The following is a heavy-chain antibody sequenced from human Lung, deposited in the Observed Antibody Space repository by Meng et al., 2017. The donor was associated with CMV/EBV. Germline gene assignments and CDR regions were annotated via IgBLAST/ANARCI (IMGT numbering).Heavy chain of an antibody. D-gene: IGHD3-22*01. Sequence: GESXKISCAASGFTFSSFGMHWVRQAPGKGLEWVAFIRYDGSNKYYADSVKGRFTISRDNSKNTLYLQMNSLRAEDTAVYYCAKDVGSSGYYYGDAFDIWGQGTXVNV. CDR2: IRYDGSNK. CDR3: AKDVGSSGYYYGDAFDI. J-gene: IGHJ3*02. V-gene: IGHV3-30*02. CDR1: GFTFSSFG.